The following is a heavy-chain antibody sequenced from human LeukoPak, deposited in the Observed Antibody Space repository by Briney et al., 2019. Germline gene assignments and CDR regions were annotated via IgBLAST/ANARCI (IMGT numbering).Heavy chain of an antibody. D-gene: IGHD6-19*01. V-gene: IGHV3-7*01. CDR3: ARVQGSSGPGIFEY. CDR1: GFTSSIYW. Sequence: GGSLRLSCAASGFTSSIYWMSWVRHAPGEGLEWVANIKREGSEKYYVDSVKGRFTISRDNAKNSLYLQMNSLRVEDTAVYYCARVQGSSGPGIFEYWGQGTLVPVSS. CDR2: IKREGSEK. J-gene: IGHJ4*02.